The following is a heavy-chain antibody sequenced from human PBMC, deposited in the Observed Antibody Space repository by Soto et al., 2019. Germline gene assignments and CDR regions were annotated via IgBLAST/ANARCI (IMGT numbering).Heavy chain of an antibody. V-gene: IGHV4-30-4*01. CDR3: ARDRGPNYYDSSGYYSN. Sequence: SETLSLTCTVSGGSISSGDYYWSWIRQPPGKGLEWIGYIYYSGSTYYNPSLKSRVTISVDTSKNQFSLKLSSVTAADTAVYYCARDRGPNYYDSSGYYSNWGQGTLVTVSS. CDR2: IYYSGST. D-gene: IGHD3-22*01. J-gene: IGHJ4*02. CDR1: GGSISSGDYY.